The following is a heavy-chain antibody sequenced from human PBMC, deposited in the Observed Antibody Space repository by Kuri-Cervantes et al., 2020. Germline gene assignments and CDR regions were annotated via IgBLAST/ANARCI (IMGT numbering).Heavy chain of an antibody. D-gene: IGHD3-22*01. Sequence: GGSLRLSCAASGFTFSSYAMHWVRQAPGKGLEWVAVISYDGSNKYYADSVKGRFTISRDNSKNTLYLQMNSLRAEDTAVYYCARDRRYYDSSGYHNIDYWGQGTLVTVSS. J-gene: IGHJ4*02. CDR2: ISYDGSNK. CDR3: ARDRRYYDSSGYHNIDY. CDR1: GFTFSSYA. V-gene: IGHV3-30-3*01.